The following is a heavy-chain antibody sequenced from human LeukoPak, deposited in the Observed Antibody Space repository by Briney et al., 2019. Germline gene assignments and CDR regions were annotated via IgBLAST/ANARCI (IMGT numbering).Heavy chain of an antibody. V-gene: IGHV3-74*01. D-gene: IGHD1-14*01. Sequence: PGGSLRLSCAASGFTFSDYYMSWIRQAPGKGLVWVSLINADGSIRTYADSVRGRFTIARDNARNTLSLQMNSLTIEDTAVYYCIVVVEPPDSDGFDVWGQGTMITVSS. CDR2: INADGSIR. CDR3: IVVVEPPDSDGFDV. J-gene: IGHJ3*01. CDR1: GFTFSDYY.